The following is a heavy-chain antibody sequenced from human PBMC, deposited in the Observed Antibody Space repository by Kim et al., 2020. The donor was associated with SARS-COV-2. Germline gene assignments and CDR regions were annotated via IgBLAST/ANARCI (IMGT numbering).Heavy chain of an antibody. D-gene: IGHD6-13*01. CDR2: IIPIFGTA. V-gene: IGHV1-69*13. CDR1: GGTFSSYA. CDR3: ARGIAAAFRGWFDP. Sequence: SVKVSCKASGGTFSSYAISWVRQAPGQGLEWMGGIIPIFGTANYAQKFQGRVTITADESTSTAYMELSSLRSEDTAVYYCARGIAAAFRGWFDPWGQGTLVTVSS. J-gene: IGHJ5*02.